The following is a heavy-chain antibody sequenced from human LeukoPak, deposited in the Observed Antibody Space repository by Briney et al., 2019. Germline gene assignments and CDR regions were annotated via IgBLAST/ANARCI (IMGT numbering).Heavy chain of an antibody. Sequence: GESLKISCKGSGNSFTSYRIGWVRQMPGKGLEWMGIIYPGDSDTRYSPSFQGQVTMSADKSISTAYLQWSSLKASDTAVYYCAGHFYDSSGYYNPGAFDTWGQGTMVTVSS. CDR1: GNSFTSYR. CDR2: IYPGDSDT. J-gene: IGHJ3*02. V-gene: IGHV5-51*01. D-gene: IGHD3-22*01. CDR3: AGHFYDSSGYYNPGAFDT.